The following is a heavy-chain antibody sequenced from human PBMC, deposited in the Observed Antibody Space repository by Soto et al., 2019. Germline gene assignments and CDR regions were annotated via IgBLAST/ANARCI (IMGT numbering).Heavy chain of an antibody. CDR1: GFTFSNYW. D-gene: IGHD4-17*01. V-gene: IGHV3-74*01. CDR3: VRDSHGDY. J-gene: IGHJ4*02. Sequence: EVQLVESGGGLVQPGGSLRLSCAGSGFTFSNYWMHWVRQAPGKGLEWVSRITHDGTTDYADSVRRRFTTSRDNAENTLSLQRNSLSPEVAAVYYCVRDSHGDYWGQGTLVTVSS. CDR2: ITHDGTT.